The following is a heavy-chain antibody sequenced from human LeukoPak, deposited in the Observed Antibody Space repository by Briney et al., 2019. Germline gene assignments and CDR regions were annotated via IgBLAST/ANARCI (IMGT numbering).Heavy chain of an antibody. CDR2: IFSDGSKK. Sequence: PGGSLRLSCAASGFTFSNYAIHWVRQAPGKGLEWVAFIFSDGSKKYYADSVKGRFTISRDNSKNTLYLQMNSLGAEDTAVYYCAKQSFHTEMVTSLFDYWGQGTLVTVSS. D-gene: IGHD5-18*01. CDR1: GFTFSNYA. V-gene: IGHV3-30-3*02. J-gene: IGHJ4*02. CDR3: AKQSFHTEMVTSLFDY.